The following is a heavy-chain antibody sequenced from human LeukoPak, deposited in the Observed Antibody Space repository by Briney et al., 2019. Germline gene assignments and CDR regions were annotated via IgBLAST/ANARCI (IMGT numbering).Heavy chain of an antibody. CDR2: INSDGSWT. V-gene: IGHV3-74*01. CDR3: VSFYETY. D-gene: IGHD2/OR15-2a*01. CDR1: GNYW. J-gene: IGHJ4*02. Sequence: PGGSLRLSCVASGNYWMHWVRQAPGKGLVWVSHINSDGSWTSYADSVKGRFTISKDNAKNTVYLQMNSLRAEVTAVYYCVSFYETYWGRGTLVTVSS.